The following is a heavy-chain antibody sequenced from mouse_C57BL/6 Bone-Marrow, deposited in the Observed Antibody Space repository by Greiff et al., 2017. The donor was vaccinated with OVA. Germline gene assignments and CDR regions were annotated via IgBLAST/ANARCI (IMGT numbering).Heavy chain of an antibody. CDR3: ARVGGNSFAY. CDR1: GFTFSDYY. D-gene: IGHD2-1*01. J-gene: IGHJ3*01. CDR2: INYDGSST. Sequence: EVKLVESEGGLVQPGSSMKLSCTASGFTFSDYYMAWVRQVPEKGLEWVANINYDGSSTYYLDSLKSRFIISRDNAKNILYLQMSSLKSEDTATYYCARVGGNSFAYWGQGTLVTVSA. V-gene: IGHV5-16*01.